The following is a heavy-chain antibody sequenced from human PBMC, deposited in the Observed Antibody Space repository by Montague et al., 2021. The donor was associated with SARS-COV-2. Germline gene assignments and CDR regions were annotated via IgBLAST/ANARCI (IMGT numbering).Heavy chain of an antibody. CDR2: IYYSGST. V-gene: IGHV4-59*01. CDR1: GGSISSYY. Sequence: SETLSLTCTVSGGSISSYYWNWIRQSPGKGLEWIGYIYYSGSTKYNPSLKSRVTISVDTSKSQMSLRLNSVTAADTAVYYCAGDRGRFWHFDLWGRGTPVTVSS. J-gene: IGHJ2*01. D-gene: IGHD5-12*01. CDR3: AGDRGRFWHFDL.